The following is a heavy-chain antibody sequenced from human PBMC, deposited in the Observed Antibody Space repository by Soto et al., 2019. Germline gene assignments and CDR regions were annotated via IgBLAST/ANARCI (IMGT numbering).Heavy chain of an antibody. V-gene: IGHV4-31*03. CDR1: GGSISSGGYY. D-gene: IGHD3-10*01. J-gene: IGHJ5*02. CDR3: AREFHYYGSGSYYSGQLFDP. Sequence: QVQLQESGPGLVKPSQTLSLTCTVSGGSISSGGYYWSWIRQHPGKGLEWIGYIYYSGSTYYNPSLKSRVTISVDTSKNQFSLKLSSVTAADTAVYYCAREFHYYGSGSYYSGQLFDPWGQGTLVTVSS. CDR2: IYYSGST.